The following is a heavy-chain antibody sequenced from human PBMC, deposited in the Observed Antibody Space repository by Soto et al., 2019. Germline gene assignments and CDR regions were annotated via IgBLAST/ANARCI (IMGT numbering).Heavy chain of an antibody. J-gene: IGHJ4*02. V-gene: IGHV1-46*01. CDR1: GYTFASYY. D-gene: IGHD6-19*01. CDR2: INPLSGST. CDR3: ARGTWDSSGWYTFPFDY. Sequence: ASVKVSCKASGYTFASYYIHWVRQAPGQGLEWMGIINPLSGSTAYAQKFQGRVTLTRDTSTNTVSMELSSLRSEDTAVYYCARGTWDSSGWYTFPFDYWGQGTVVTVSS.